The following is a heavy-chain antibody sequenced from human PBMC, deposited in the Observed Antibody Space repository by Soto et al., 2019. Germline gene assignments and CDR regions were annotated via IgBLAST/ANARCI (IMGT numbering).Heavy chain of an antibody. CDR2: IYYSGST. Sequence: QVQLQESGPGLVKPSETLSLTCTVSGGSVSSGSYYWSWIRQPPGKGLEWIGYIYYSGSTNYNPSLQRGGTIPGVTSKGQCSLKRGAVPAADRAVYYCARAVVVVAAAPDDYYYYGMDVWGQGTTVTVSS. D-gene: IGHD2-15*01. CDR1: GGSVSSGSYY. J-gene: IGHJ6*02. CDR3: ARAVVVVAAAPDDYYYYGMDV. V-gene: IGHV4-61*01.